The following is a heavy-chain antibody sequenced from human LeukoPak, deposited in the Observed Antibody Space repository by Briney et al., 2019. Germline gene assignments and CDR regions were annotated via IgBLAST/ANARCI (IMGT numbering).Heavy chain of an antibody. CDR2: ISSTSSYI. CDR1: RFAFSSYS. Sequence: GGSLRLSCAASRFAFSSYSMTWVRQAPGKGLEWVSSISSTSSYIYYADSVKGRFSISRDNAKNSLYLQMNSLRVEDTAVYYCARVRGYGSGSYFYYFDYWGQGTLVTVSS. D-gene: IGHD3-10*01. CDR3: ARVRGYGSGSYFYYFDY. V-gene: IGHV3-21*01. J-gene: IGHJ4*02.